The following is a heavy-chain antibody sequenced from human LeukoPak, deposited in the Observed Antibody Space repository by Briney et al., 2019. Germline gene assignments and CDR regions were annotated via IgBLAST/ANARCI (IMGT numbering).Heavy chain of an antibody. V-gene: IGHV3-30*02. Sequence: GGSLRLSCAASRFTFSSYGMHWVRQAPGRGLEWMAFIRYDESNESYADSVKGRFTISRDNSKNTLYLQMNSLRAEDTAVYYCAKGWGWFGETKAPFDYWGQGTLVTVSS. D-gene: IGHD3-10*01. CDR2: IRYDESNE. CDR1: RFTFSSYG. CDR3: AKGWGWFGETKAPFDY. J-gene: IGHJ4*02.